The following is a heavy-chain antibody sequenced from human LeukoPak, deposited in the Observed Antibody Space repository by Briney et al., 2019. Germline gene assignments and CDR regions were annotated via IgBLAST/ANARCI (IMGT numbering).Heavy chain of an antibody. J-gene: IGHJ4*02. D-gene: IGHD2-21*02. CDR1: GGSISSYY. Sequence: PSETLSLTCTVSGGSISSYYWSWIRQPPGKGLEWIGYIYYSGSTNYNPSLKSRVTISVDTSKNQFSLKLSSVTAADTAVYYCARAAYCGGDCYYYFDYWGQGILVTVSS. CDR2: IYYSGST. V-gene: IGHV4-59*01. CDR3: ARAAYCGGDCYYYFDY.